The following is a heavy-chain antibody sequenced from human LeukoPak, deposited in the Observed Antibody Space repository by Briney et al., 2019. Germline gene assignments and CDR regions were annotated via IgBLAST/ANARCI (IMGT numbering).Heavy chain of an antibody. D-gene: IGHD5-18*01. CDR1: GGSIGTYY. J-gene: IGHJ4*02. Sequence: WETLSLTCSVSGGSIGTYYWGWIRQPPGKGLEYIGYMYHSGIANYNPSLKSRVTISVDTSKNQFSLKLSSVTAADTAIYYCARGDGAYNSGYYFDYWGQGTLVTVSS. CDR3: ARGDGAYNSGYYFDY. V-gene: IGHV4-59*01. CDR2: MYHSGIA.